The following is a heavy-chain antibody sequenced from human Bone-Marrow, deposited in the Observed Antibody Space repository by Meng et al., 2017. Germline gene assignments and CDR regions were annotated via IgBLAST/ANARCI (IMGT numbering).Heavy chain of an antibody. J-gene: IGHJ6*02. D-gene: IGHD2-2*01. Sequence: GESLKISCAASGFTFDDYGMSWVRQAPGKGLEWVSGIHWNGGSTGYADSVKGRFTISRDNAKNSLYLQMNSLRAEDTAVYYCARLGYCSSTSCQNYYYYGMDVWGQGTTVTVSS. V-gene: IGHV3-20*04. CDR1: GFTFDDYG. CDR2: IHWNGGST. CDR3: ARLGYCSSTSCQNYYYYGMDV.